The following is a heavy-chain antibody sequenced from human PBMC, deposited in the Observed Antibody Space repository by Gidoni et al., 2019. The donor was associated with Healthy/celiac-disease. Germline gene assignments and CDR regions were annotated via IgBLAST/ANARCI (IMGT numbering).Heavy chain of an antibody. D-gene: IGHD3-10*01. V-gene: IGHV4-39*07. J-gene: IGHJ5*02. CDR3: ASYYGSSLRLHDDYNWFDP. Sequence: QLQLQESGPGLVKPSETLSLTCTVSAGPISSSSYYWGWIRQPPGQGLEWIGSIDYSGSTYYNPSLKSRVTISVDTSKNQFSLKLSSVTAADTAVYYCASYYGSSLRLHDDYNWFDPWGQGTLVTVSS. CDR1: AGPISSSSYY. CDR2: IDYSGST.